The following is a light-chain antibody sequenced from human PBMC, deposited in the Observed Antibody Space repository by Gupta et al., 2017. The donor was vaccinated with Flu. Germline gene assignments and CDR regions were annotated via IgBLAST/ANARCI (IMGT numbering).Light chain of an antibody. Sequence: SSELTQDPAVSVALGQTVRITCREDGLRNYYASWYQQKPGQAPLLVIYGQNNRPSGIPDRFSGSKSRSTASLTIIGAQAEDEADYYCNSRDNSGDHWVFGGGTRLTV. CDR3: NSRDNSGDHWV. CDR2: GQN. J-gene: IGLJ3*02. CDR1: GLRNYY. V-gene: IGLV3-19*01.